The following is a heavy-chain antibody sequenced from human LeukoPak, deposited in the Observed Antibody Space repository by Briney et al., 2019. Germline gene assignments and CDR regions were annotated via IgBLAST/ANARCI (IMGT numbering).Heavy chain of an antibody. CDR2: IKQDGSEK. J-gene: IGHJ6*03. D-gene: IGHD3-10*01. CDR3: AKTYYSSRAHYYYYYYMDV. CDR1: GFTFSSYW. V-gene: IGHV3-7*03. Sequence: GGSLRLSCAASGFTFSSYWMNWVRQAPGKGLEWVANIKQDGSEKYYVDSVKGRFTISRDNAENTLYLQMNSLRAEDTAVYYCAKTYYSSRAHYYYYYYMDVWGKGTTVTISS.